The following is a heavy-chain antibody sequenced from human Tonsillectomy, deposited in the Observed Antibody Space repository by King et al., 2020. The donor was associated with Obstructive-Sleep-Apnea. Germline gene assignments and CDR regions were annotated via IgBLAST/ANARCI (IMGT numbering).Heavy chain of an antibody. Sequence: VQLVESGAEVKKPGESLKISCTGSGYSFTSYWIGWVRQMPGKGLEWMGIIYPGDSDTRYSPSFQGQVTISADKSISTAYLQWSSLKASDTAMYYCATPDYYDSSGLAFDIWGQRTMVTVSS. J-gene: IGHJ3*02. CDR3: ATPDYYDSSGLAFDI. V-gene: IGHV5-51*01. CDR1: GYSFTSYW. CDR2: IYPGDSDT. D-gene: IGHD3-22*01.